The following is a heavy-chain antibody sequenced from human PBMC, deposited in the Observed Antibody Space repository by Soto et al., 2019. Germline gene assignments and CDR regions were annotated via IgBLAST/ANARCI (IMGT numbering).Heavy chain of an antibody. CDR2: IYWDDDK. Sequence: QITLKESGPTLVKPTQTLTLTCTFSGFSLSTSGVGVGWIRQPPGKALEWLALIYWDDDKRYSPSLKSRLTIIKDTSKNQVVLTMTNMDPVDTATYYCAQYGSGSRRYWFDPWGQGTLVTVSS. J-gene: IGHJ5*02. V-gene: IGHV2-5*02. D-gene: IGHD3-10*01. CDR1: GFSLSTSGVG. CDR3: AQYGSGSRRYWFDP.